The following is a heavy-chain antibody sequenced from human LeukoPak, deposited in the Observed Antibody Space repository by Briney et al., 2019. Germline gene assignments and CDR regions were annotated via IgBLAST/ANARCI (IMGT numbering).Heavy chain of an antibody. V-gene: IGHV3-23*01. J-gene: IGHJ4*02. CDR1: GFTFSSYA. CDR2: ISGSGGST. Sequence: GGSLRLSCAASGFTFSSYAMSWVRQAPGKGLEWVSAISGSGGSTYYADSVKGRVTTSRDNSKNTLYLQMNSLRAGDTAVYYCARDRRPNIASRTFDYWGQGALVTVSS. CDR3: ARDRRPNIASRTFDY. D-gene: IGHD6-6*01.